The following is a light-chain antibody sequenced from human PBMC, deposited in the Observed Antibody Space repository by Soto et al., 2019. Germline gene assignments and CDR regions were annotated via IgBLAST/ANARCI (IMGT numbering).Light chain of an antibody. CDR1: QSVSSY. Sequence: EIVLTQSPATLSLSPGERATLSCRASQSVSSYLAWYQQKPGQAPRLLIYDASNRATGIPARFSGSGSGTDFTLTIRGLEPEAVVVYYCQQLSNWPVTFGQGTKLEIK. CDR2: DAS. J-gene: IGKJ2*01. V-gene: IGKV3-11*01. CDR3: QQLSNWPVT.